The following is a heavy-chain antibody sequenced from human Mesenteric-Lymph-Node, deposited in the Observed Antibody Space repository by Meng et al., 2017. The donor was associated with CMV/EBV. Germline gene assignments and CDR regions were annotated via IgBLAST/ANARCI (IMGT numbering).Heavy chain of an antibody. CDR3: ARNVAYDGSVSNRIYAMDV. J-gene: IGHJ6*02. V-gene: IGHV3-66*02. D-gene: IGHD3-10*01. CDR2: IFSGGAT. Sequence: GGSLRLSCEVSGFTVSSAYMSWVRQAPGKGLEWVSVIFSGGATYYADSVKGRFTISRDNTLYLQMNSLRGEDTAVYYCARNVAYDGSVSNRIYAMDVWGQGTTVTVSS. CDR1: GFTVSSAY.